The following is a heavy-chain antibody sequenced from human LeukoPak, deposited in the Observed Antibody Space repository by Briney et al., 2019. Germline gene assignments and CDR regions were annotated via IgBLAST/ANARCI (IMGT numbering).Heavy chain of an antibody. CDR3: ARAFYVWGSSGYFDY. Sequence: GGSLRLSCAASGFTFSGYPIHWVRQAPGKGLEWVALISNDGSNEYYADSVKGRFTVSRDNSKNTLYLQMSSLRAEDTAVYYCARAFYVWGSSGYFDYWGQGPLVTVSS. V-gene: IGHV3-30-3*01. CDR1: GFTFSGYP. J-gene: IGHJ4*02. D-gene: IGHD3-16*01. CDR2: ISNDGSNE.